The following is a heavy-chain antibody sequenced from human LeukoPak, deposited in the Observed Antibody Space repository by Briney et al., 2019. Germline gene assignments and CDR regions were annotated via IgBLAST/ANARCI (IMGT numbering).Heavy chain of an antibody. V-gene: IGHV3-21*01. D-gene: IGHD3-10*02. Sequence: PGGSLRLSCAASGFTFSSYSMNWVRQAPGKGLEWVSSISSSSSYIYYADSVKGRFTTSRDNAKNSLYLQMNSLRAEDTAVYYCARVTTLGELIVEHFDYWGQGTLVTVSS. CDR3: ARVTTLGELIVEHFDY. CDR2: ISSSSSYI. CDR1: GFTFSSYS. J-gene: IGHJ4*02.